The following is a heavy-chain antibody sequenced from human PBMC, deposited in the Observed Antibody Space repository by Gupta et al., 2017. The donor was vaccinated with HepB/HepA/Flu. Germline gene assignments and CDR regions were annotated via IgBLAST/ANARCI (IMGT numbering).Heavy chain of an antibody. J-gene: IGHJ5*02. V-gene: IGHV1-3*01. D-gene: IGHD3-3*01. Sequence: QVQLVQSGAAVKKPGASAKVSCTASGYTFPSYAMHWVRQAPGQRLEWMGWINAGNGNTKYSQKFQGRVTITRDTSASTADMELSSLRSEDTAVYYCARRDTIFGVVRSGFDPWGQGTLVTVSS. CDR1: GYTFPSYA. CDR2: INAGNGNT. CDR3: ARRDTIFGVVRSGFDP.